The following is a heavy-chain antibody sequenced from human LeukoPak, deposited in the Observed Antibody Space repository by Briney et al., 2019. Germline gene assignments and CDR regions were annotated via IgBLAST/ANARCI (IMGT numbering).Heavy chain of an antibody. CDR3: ARPYYDILTGYYPDAFDI. CDR1: GGSISTSNYY. J-gene: IGHJ3*02. CDR2: IFYSGST. Sequence: PSETLSLTCTVSGGSISTSNYYWGWIRQPPGKGLEWIGNIFYSGSTYYSPSVKSRVTISLDTSRNQFSLKLSSVTAADTAVYYCARPYYDILTGYYPDAFDIWGQGTMVTVSS. D-gene: IGHD3-9*01. V-gene: IGHV4-39*07.